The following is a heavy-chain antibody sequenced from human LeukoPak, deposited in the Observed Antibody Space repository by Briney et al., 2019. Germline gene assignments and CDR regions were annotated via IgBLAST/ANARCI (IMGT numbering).Heavy chain of an antibody. J-gene: IGHJ3*02. Sequence: GGSLELSCAASGFTFSGSAMHWVRQASGKGLEWVGRIRSKANSYATAYAASVKGRFTISRDDSKNTAYLQMNSLKTEDTAVYYCTRHYDILTGYYGGAFDIWGQGTMVTVSS. CDR3: TRHYDILTGYYGGAFDI. D-gene: IGHD3-9*01. V-gene: IGHV3-73*01. CDR1: GFTFSGSA. CDR2: IRSKANSYAT.